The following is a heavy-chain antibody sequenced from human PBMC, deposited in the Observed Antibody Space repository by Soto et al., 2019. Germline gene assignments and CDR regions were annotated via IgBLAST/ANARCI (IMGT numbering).Heavy chain of an antibody. CDR2: ISYDEDNI. D-gene: IGHD6-6*01. CDR3: ARSIAARLNWFDP. CDR1: GFTFSNYA. Sequence: GGSLRLSCAASGFTFSNYAMHWVRQAPGKGLEWVAVISYDEDNIHYADSVKGRFTISRDNAKNSLYLQMNSLRAEDTAVYYCARSIAARLNWFDPWGQGTLVTVS. J-gene: IGHJ5*02. V-gene: IGHV3-30-3*01.